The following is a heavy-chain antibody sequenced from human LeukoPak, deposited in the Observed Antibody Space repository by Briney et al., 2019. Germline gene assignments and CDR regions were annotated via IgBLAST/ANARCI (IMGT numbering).Heavy chain of an antibody. V-gene: IGHV3-11*05. CDR1: GXTFSDYY. CDR3: ARVMGSSHYGMDV. D-gene: IGHD3-10*01. CDR2: ISSSSSYT. Sequence: PGGSLRLSCAASGXTFSDYYMSWIRQAPGKGLEWVSYISSSSSYTNYADSVKGRFTISRDNAKNSLYLQMNILRAEDTAVYYCARVMGSSHYGMDVWGQGTTVTVSS. J-gene: IGHJ6*02.